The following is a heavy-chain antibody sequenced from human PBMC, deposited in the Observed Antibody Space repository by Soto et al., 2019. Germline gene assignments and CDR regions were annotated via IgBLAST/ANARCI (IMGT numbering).Heavy chain of an antibody. V-gene: IGHV1-18*01. D-gene: IGHD2-2*01. CDR3: ARVYAPDIVVVPAAMPGWFDP. J-gene: IGHJ5*02. CDR1: GYTFTSYG. CDR2: IGAYNGNT. Sequence: ASVKVSRKASGYTFTSYGISWVRQAPGQGLEWMGWIGAYNGNTNYAQKLQGRVTMTTDTSTSTAYMELRSLRSDDTAVYYCARVYAPDIVVVPAAMPGWFDPWGQGTLVTVSS.